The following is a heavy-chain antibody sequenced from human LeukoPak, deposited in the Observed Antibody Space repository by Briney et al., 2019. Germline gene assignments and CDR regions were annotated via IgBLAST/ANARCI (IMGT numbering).Heavy chain of an antibody. Sequence: GGSLRLSCAASGFTFSTYAMHWARQAPGKELECVAAISYDGSNKYYADSVKGRFTISRDNSKNTLYLQMNSLRAEDTAVYYCARDWGIRDGYNLSLDYWGQGTLVTVSS. CDR3: ARDWGIRDGYNLSLDY. D-gene: IGHD5-24*01. CDR1: GFTFSTYA. J-gene: IGHJ4*02. CDR2: ISYDGSNK. V-gene: IGHV3-30-3*01.